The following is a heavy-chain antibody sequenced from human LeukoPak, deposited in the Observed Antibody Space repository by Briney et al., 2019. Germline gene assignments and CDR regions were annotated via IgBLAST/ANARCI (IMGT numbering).Heavy chain of an antibody. J-gene: IGHJ6*02. V-gene: IGHV3-9*01. CDR1: GFTFDDYA. CDR2: ISWNSGSI. CDR3: AKDRGGDYYYDMDV. D-gene: IGHD3-3*01. Sequence: PGGSLRLSCAASGFTFDDYAMHWVRQAPGKGLEWVSGISWNSGSIGYADSVKGRFTISRDNAKNSLYLQMNSLRAEDTALYYCAKDRGGDYYYDMDVWGQGTTVTVSS.